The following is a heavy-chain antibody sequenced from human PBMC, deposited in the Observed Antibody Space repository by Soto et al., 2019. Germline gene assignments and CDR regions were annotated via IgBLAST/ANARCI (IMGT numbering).Heavy chain of an antibody. J-gene: IGHJ4*02. V-gene: IGHV4-30-4*01. CDR3: ARVRERRITMVRGVMPLFDY. D-gene: IGHD3-10*01. Sequence: SETLSLTCTVSGGSISSGDYYWSWIRQPPGKGLEWIGYIYYSGSTYYNPSLKSRVTISVDTSKNQFSLKLSSVTAADTAVYYCARVRERRITMVRGVMPLFDYWRQGTLVTVPS. CDR2: IYYSGST. CDR1: GGSISSGDYY.